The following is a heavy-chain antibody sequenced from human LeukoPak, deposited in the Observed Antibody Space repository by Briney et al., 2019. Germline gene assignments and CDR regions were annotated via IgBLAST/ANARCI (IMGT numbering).Heavy chain of an antibody. V-gene: IGHV4-34*01. Sequence: SETLSLTCAVYGGSFSGYYWSWIRQPPGKGLEWIGEINHSGSTNYNPSLKSRVTISVDTSKNQFSLKLSSVTAADTAVYYCASLELTYSWFDPWGQGTLVTVSS. CDR3: ASLELTYSWFDP. CDR1: GGSFSGYY. CDR2: INHSGST. J-gene: IGHJ5*02. D-gene: IGHD1-7*01.